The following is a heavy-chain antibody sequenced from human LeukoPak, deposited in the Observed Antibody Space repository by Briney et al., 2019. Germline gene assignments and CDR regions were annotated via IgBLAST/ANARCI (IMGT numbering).Heavy chain of an antibody. J-gene: IGHJ5*02. Sequence: ASVKVSCKASGYTFTSYDINWVRQATGQGLEWMGWMNPNSGNTGYAQKFQGRVTITRNTSISTAYMELSSLRSEDTAVYYCARKDCGGGSCYSNWFDPWGQGTLVTVSS. D-gene: IGHD2-15*01. CDR2: MNPNSGNT. CDR3: ARKDCGGGSCYSNWFDP. V-gene: IGHV1-8*03. CDR1: GYTFTSYD.